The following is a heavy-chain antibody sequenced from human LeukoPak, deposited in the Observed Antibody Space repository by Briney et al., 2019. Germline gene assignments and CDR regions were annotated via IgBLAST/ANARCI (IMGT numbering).Heavy chain of an antibody. CDR3: VVITWDY. Sequence: GGSLRLSCAASGFTFSTYEMNWVRQAPGKGLEWVSYISSSGSTIYYADSVKGRFTISRNNAENSLYLQMNSLRAEDTAIYYCVVITWDYWGQGTLVTVSS. D-gene: IGHD3-22*01. V-gene: IGHV3-48*03. CDR2: ISSSGSTI. J-gene: IGHJ4*02. CDR1: GFTFSTYE.